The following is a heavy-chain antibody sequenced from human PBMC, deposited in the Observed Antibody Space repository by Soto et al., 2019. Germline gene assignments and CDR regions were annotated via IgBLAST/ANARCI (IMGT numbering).Heavy chain of an antibody. D-gene: IGHD3-10*01. CDR1: GFSLDTSGVG. CDR3: ALRRFMIWFGETSIWFDP. Sequence: QITLKESGPTLVKPTQPLTLTCTFSGFSLDTSGVGVGWFRQPPGKALEWLALIYWDDDKRYSPSLESRLTNTKDTPKHQVVPTRPPMDPLETATYCGALRRFMIWFGETSIWFDPWGQGSLVTVSS. V-gene: IGHV2-5*02. J-gene: IGHJ5*02. CDR2: IYWDDDK.